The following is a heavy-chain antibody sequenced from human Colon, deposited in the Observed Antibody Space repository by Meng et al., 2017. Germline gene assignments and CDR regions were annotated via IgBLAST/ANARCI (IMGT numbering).Heavy chain of an antibody. J-gene: IGHJ4*02. CDR1: GGSISRSNYY. V-gene: IGHV4-39*01. Sequence: QVQLQESGPGLVQPSEILSLTCSVSGGSISRSNYYWGWIRQPPGKGLEWIASIHYSGSIHHNPSLKSRVTMSVDTSKNQFSLKLTSVTAADTAVYSCATSTATTYFDYWGQGTLVTVSS. CDR3: ATSTATTYFDY. D-gene: IGHD4-17*01. CDR2: IHYSGSI.